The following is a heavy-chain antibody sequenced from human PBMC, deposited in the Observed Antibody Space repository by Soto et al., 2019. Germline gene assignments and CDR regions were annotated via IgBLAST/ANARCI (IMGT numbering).Heavy chain of an antibody. CDR3: ARGRMIQFEGYGMDV. CDR1: GGTFSSYA. D-gene: IGHD5-18*01. Sequence: SVKVSCKASGGTFSSYAISWVRQAPGQGLEWMGGIIPIFGTANYAQKFQGRVTITADESTSTAYMEPSSLRSEDTAVYYCARGRMIQFEGYGMDVWGQGTTVTVSS. V-gene: IGHV1-69*13. CDR2: IIPIFGTA. J-gene: IGHJ6*02.